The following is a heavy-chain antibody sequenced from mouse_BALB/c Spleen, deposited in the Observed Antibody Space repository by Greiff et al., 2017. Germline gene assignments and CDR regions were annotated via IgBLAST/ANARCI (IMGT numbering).Heavy chain of an antibody. CDR3: ARRVTTVGDYFDY. D-gene: IGHD1-1*01. J-gene: IGHJ2*01. CDR2: ISSGGST. Sequence: EVKLVESGGDLVKPGGSLKLSCAASGFTFSSYAMSWVRQTPEKRLEWVASISSGGSTYYPDSVKGRFTISRDNARNILYLQMSSLRSEDTAMYYCARRVTTVGDYFDYWGQGTTLTVSA. CDR1: GFTFSSYA. V-gene: IGHV5-6-5*01.